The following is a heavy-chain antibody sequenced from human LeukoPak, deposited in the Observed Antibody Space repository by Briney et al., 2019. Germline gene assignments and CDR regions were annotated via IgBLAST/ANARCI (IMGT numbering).Heavy chain of an antibody. D-gene: IGHD4-23*01. CDR3: ARGGNSGFSYYSHGLDV. CDR2: IIPVLDTT. Sequence: VASVKVSCKASGGTFYSYSISWVRQAPGQGLEWMGIIIPVLDTTKSAQKFQGRVTITADKSTNIAFMELSSLRSEDTAVYYCARGGNSGFSYYSHGLDVWGQGTTVTVSS. CDR1: GGTFYSYS. V-gene: IGHV1-69*08. J-gene: IGHJ6*02.